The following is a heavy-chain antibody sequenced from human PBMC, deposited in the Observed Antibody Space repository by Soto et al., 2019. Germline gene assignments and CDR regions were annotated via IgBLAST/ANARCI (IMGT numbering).Heavy chain of an antibody. V-gene: IGHV4-30-4*01. CDR1: GGSISSGDYY. D-gene: IGHD3-22*01. Sequence: SETLSLTCTVSGGSISSGDYYWSWIRQPPGKGLEWIGYIYYSGSTYYNPSLKSRVTMSVDTSKNQFSLKLSSVTAADTAVYYCARATTYYYDSSGYPDYWGQGTLVTVSS. CDR3: ARATTYYYDSSGYPDY. J-gene: IGHJ4*02. CDR2: IYYSGST.